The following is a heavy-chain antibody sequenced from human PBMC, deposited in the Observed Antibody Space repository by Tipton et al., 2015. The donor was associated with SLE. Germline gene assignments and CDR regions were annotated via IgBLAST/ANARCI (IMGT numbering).Heavy chain of an antibody. CDR2: IYHSGST. CDR1: GYSISSGYY. CDR3: ARREWLSYYFDY. Sequence: TLSLTCAVSGYSISSGYYWGWIRQPPGKGLEWIGSIYHSGSTYYNPSLKGRVTISVDTSKNQFSLKLSSVTAADTAVYYCARREWLSYYFDYWGQGTLVTVSS. V-gene: IGHV4-38-2*01. D-gene: IGHD3-3*01. J-gene: IGHJ4*02.